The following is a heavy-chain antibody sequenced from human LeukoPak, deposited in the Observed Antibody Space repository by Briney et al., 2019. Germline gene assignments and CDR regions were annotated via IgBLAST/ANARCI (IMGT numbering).Heavy chain of an antibody. V-gene: IGHV1-3*01. CDR3: ARYTQMIGAFDI. J-gene: IGHJ3*02. Sequence: ASVKVSCKASGNTFTSYAMHWVRQAPGQRLEWMGRINAGNGNTKYSQKFQGRVTITRDTSASTAYMELSSLRSEDTAVYYCARYTQMIGAFDIWGQGTMVTVSS. D-gene: IGHD3-22*01. CDR1: GNTFTSYA. CDR2: INAGNGNT.